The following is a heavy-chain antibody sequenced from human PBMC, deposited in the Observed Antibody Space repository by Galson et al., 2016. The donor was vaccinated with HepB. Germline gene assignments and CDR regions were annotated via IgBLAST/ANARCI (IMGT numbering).Heavy chain of an antibody. J-gene: IGHJ4*02. V-gene: IGHV3-49*04. Sequence: SLRLSCAVSGLTFSNFWMSWVRQAPGKGLEWVGFIRNQADGGTTEYAASVKGRFTMSRDDSKRIAYLQMNSLKSDDTAVYYCTKDRATGGDYDRWGQGTLVTVSS. CDR3: TKDRATGGDYDR. D-gene: IGHD2-21*02. CDR2: IRNQADGGTT. CDR1: GLTFSNFW.